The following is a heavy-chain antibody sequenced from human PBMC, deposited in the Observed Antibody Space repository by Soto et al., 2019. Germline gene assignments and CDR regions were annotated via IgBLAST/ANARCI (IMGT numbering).Heavy chain of an antibody. CDR1: GFTFSNYA. D-gene: IGHD3-22*01. V-gene: IGHV3-64D*06. J-gene: IGHJ5*02. CDR3: VKEGYYYDSSGYYYGWFDP. Sequence: GGALRLSCSASGFTFSNYAMHWVRQAPGKGLEYVSAIVRNGGSTYYADSVKGRFTISRDNSKNTLYLQMSSLRAEDTAVYYCVKEGYYYDSSGYYYGWFDPWGQGTLVTLSS. CDR2: IVRNGGST.